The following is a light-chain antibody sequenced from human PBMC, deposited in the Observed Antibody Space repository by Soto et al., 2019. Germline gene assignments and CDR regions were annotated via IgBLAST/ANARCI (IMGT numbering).Light chain of an antibody. CDR3: QSYDSSLSGAV. V-gene: IGLV1-40*01. CDR2: GNS. CDR1: SSNIGAGYD. J-gene: IGLJ3*02. Sequence: QAVLTQRPSLSGAPGQRVTISCTGSSSNIGAGYDVHWYQQLPGTAPKLLIYGNSNRPSGVPDRFSGSKSGTSASLAITGLQAEDEADYYCQSYDSSLSGAVFGGGTKLTVL.